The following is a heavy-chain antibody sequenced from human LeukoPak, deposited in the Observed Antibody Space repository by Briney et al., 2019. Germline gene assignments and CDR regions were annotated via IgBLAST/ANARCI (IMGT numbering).Heavy chain of an antibody. CDR3: ARSKSGYRFDY. Sequence: SETLSLTCTVSRDSMIGYYWGWIRQPPGTGLDWVGNIFYRGSTTCNPSLKSRVTISLDMAKSQFSLNLTSVTAADSAIYYCARSKSGYRFDYWSRGTRVIVSS. CDR1: RDSMIGYY. V-gene: IGHV4-59*01. J-gene: IGHJ4*02. D-gene: IGHD5-12*01. CDR2: IFYRGST.